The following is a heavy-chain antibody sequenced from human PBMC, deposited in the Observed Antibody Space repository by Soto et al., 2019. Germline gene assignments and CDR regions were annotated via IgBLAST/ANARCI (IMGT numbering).Heavy chain of an antibody. CDR2: APHEGSKE. D-gene: IGHD3-22*01. V-gene: IGHV3-30*09. CDR1: GFTFTRFA. CDR3: ATGADPYYDTSHD. Sequence: GGSLRLSCVGAGFTFTRFAMHWVRQAPGKGLEWVAVAPHEGSKEQYADSVKGRFAISRDNSKNTLYLQMNSLTVEDTAMYYWATGADPYYDTSHDRGQGAEGTRSS. J-gene: IGHJ4*02.